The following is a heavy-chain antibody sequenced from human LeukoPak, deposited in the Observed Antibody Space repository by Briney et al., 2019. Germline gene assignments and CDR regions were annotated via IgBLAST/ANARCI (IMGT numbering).Heavy chain of an antibody. D-gene: IGHD5-24*01. V-gene: IGHV5-51*01. CDR1: GYRFSNYW. CDR2: IYAGDSDT. Sequence: GESLKISCKGSGYRFSNYWIGWVRQMPGKGLEWMGIIYAGDSDTRYSPSFEGQVTISADKSISTAYLQWSSLKAPDTAMYYCATSVQMATSIYYFDFWGQGTLVTVSS. J-gene: IGHJ4*02. CDR3: ATSVQMATSIYYFDF.